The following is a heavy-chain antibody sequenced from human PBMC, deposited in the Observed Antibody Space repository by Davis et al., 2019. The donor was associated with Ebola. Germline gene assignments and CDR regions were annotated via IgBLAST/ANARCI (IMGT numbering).Heavy chain of an antibody. V-gene: IGHV3-30-3*01. J-gene: IGHJ4*02. D-gene: IGHD3-16*01. CDR3: ARVVWATSTIDY. CDR2: LSYDENNK. CDR1: GYTISSYS. Sequence: SLKISCAASGYTISSYSFYWVRQAPGKGLEWVAILSYDENNKYYGDSVKGRFTISRDNSKNTLYLQMISLRAEDTAVYYCARVVWATSTIDYWGQGTLVTVSS.